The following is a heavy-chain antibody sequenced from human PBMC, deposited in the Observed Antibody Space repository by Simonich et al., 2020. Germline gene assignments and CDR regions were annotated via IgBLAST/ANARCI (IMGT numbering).Heavy chain of an antibody. CDR3: ARVGYSNYYYYGMDV. Sequence: QVQLQESGPGLVKPSETLSLTCAVSGYSISSGYFWGWIRQPPGKGLEWIGSIYTRGSTYYNPALKSRVTISVDTSKNQFSLKLSSVTAADTAVYYCARVGYSNYYYYGMDVWGQGTTVTVSS. V-gene: IGHV4-38-2*01. D-gene: IGHD6-13*01. J-gene: IGHJ6*02. CDR2: IYTRGST. CDR1: GYSISSGYF.